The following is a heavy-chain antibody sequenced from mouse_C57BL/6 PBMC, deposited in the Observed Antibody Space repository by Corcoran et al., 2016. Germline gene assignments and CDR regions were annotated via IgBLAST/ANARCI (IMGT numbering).Heavy chain of an antibody. V-gene: IGHV1-26*01. CDR1: GYTFTNYY. D-gene: IGHD1-1*01. CDR2: INPNNGGT. CDR3: ARDYGSVY. Sequence: EVQLQQSGPELVKPGASVKISCTASGYTFTNYYMNWVKQSHGKSLEWIGDINPNNGGTSYNQKFKGKATLTVDKSSSTAYMELRSLTSEDSAVYYCARDYGSVYWGQGTTLTVSS. J-gene: IGHJ2*01.